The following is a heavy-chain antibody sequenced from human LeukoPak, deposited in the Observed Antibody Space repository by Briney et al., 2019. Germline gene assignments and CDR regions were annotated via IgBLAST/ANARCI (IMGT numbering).Heavy chain of an antibody. CDR1: GGSISSGSYY. J-gene: IGHJ4*02. V-gene: IGHV4-39*07. D-gene: IGHD2-21*01. CDR2: IYHRGNT. Sequence: PSETLSLTCTVSGGSISSGSYYWSWIRQPPGKGLEWIGSIYHRGNTYYNPSLKSRVTISVDTSKNQFSLKLSSVTAADTAVYYCASYLSVIDRRVTDYWGQGTLVTVSS. CDR3: ASYLSVIDRRVTDY.